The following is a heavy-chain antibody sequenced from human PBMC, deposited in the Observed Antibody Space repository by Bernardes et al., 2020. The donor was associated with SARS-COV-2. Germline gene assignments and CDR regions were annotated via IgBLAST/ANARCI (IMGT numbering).Heavy chain of an antibody. Sequence: GGSRRLCCEGSGCSFNSYWMHWIRQAPGKGLVWVSRINGDGTSTYYADSVKGRFTISRDNSKNTLYLQMNSLRAEYTSVYYCANADTPMAPYTWFDPWGQGTLVTVSS. CDR3: ANADTPMAPYTWFDP. CDR2: INGDGTST. CDR1: GCSFNSYW. V-gene: IGHV3-74*01. D-gene: IGHD5-18*01. J-gene: IGHJ5*02.